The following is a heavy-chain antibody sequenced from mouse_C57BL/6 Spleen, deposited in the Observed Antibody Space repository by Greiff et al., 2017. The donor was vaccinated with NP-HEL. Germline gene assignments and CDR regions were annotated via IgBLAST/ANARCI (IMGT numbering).Heavy chain of an antibody. D-gene: IGHD2-5*01. CDR3: ARNSNVDY. V-gene: IGHV3-6*01. CDR2: ISYDGSN. CDR1: GYSITSGYY. Sequence: ESGPGLVKPSQSLSLTCSVTGYSITSGYYWNWIRQFPGNKLEWIGYISYDGSNNYNPSIKNRISNTRDTSKNQFFLTLNAVTTEDTATYYCARNSNVDYWGQGTTLTVSS. J-gene: IGHJ2*01.